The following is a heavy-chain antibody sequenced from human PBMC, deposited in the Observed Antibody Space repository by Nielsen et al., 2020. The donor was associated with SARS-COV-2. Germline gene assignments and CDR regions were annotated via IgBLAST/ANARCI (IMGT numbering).Heavy chain of an antibody. CDR3: ARTKWLVQWYFDL. J-gene: IGHJ2*01. CDR1: GYTFTSYD. Sequence: ASAKVSCKASGYTFTSYDINWVRQATGQGLEWMGWMNPNSGNTGYAQKFQGRVTMTRNTSISTAYMELSSLRSEDTAVYYCARTKWLVQWYFDLWGRGTLVTVSS. V-gene: IGHV1-8*01. CDR2: MNPNSGNT. D-gene: IGHD6-19*01.